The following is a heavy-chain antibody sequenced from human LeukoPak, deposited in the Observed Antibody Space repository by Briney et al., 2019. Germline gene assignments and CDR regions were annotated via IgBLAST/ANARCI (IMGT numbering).Heavy chain of an antibody. Sequence: GGSLRLSCVASGFTFSNYAMSWVRQAPGKGLEWVSAIRESGSSTYYTDSVKGRFTISRDNSKNTLYLQMNSLRAEDTAVYYCAKVFYGNYWHFDLWGRGTPVTVSS. CDR1: GFTFSNYA. D-gene: IGHD2/OR15-2a*01. V-gene: IGHV3-23*01. J-gene: IGHJ2*01. CDR2: IRESGSST. CDR3: AKVFYGNYWHFDL.